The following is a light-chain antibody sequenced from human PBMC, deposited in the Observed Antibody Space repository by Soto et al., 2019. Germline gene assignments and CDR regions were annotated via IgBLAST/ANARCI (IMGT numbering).Light chain of an antibody. CDR2: GND. CDR3: AAWDDSLDGVI. Sequence: QSVLTQPPSASGTPGQRVTISCSGSSSNIGSNAANWYQQLPGTAPKLLLYGNDQRPSGVPDRFSGSKSGTSASLAISGLQSEDEADYYCAAWDDSLDGVIFGGGTKLTVL. V-gene: IGLV1-44*01. CDR1: SSNIGSNA. J-gene: IGLJ2*01.